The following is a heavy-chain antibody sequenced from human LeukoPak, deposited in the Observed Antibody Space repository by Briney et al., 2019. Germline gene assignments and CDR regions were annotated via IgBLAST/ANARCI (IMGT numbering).Heavy chain of an antibody. D-gene: IGHD3-3*01. CDR1: AGSFSSAY. CDR3: ARGLEYDFWSGNYSDGSDK. V-gene: IGHV4-34*01. Sequence: WDSLSPAYPVYAGSFSSAYCRWVSQHPGNGRGWLGERNLSGSASYDPSLKSRVTMSLDTSKNQCSLQLKSLTAADTAVYSCARGLEYDFWSGNYSDGSDKWGDGTMVTVSP. CDR2: RNLSGSA. J-gene: IGHJ3*02.